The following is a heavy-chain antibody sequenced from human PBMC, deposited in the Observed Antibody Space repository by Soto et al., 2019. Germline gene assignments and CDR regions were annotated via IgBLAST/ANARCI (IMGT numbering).Heavy chain of an antibody. D-gene: IGHD6-13*01. V-gene: IGHV3-23*01. Sequence: GGSLRLSCAASGFTFSSYAMSWVRQAPGKGLEWVSAISGSGGSTYYADSVKGRFTISRDNSKNTLYLQMNSLRAEDTAVYYCAPRGAAAVTWWGANWFDPWGQGTLVTLSS. J-gene: IGHJ5*02. CDR3: APRGAAAVTWWGANWFDP. CDR1: GFTFSSYA. CDR2: ISGSGGST.